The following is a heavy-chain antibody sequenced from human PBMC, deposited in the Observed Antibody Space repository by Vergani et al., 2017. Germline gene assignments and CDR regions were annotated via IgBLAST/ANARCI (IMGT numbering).Heavy chain of an antibody. CDR3: ARVWFGEYSP. Sequence: EVQLVESGGGLVQPGGSLKLSCAASGFTFSGSAMHWVRQASGKGLEWVGRIRSKANSYATAYAASVKGRFTISRDDSKNTAYLQMNSLKTEDTAVYYCARVWFGEYSPWGQGTLVTVSS. CDR1: GFTFSGSA. D-gene: IGHD3-10*01. V-gene: IGHV3-73*01. J-gene: IGHJ5*02. CDR2: IRSKANSYAT.